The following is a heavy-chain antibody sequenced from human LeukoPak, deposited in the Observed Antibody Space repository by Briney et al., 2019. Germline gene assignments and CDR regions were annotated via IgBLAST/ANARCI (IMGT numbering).Heavy chain of an antibody. CDR3: ARDLGTVTTVWFAP. Sequence: GSLRLSFAASGFPFIDYAMSGVRQAPGKGRGGVSPSRGSRRRKTHADSVKGRFTIYRQNAKNPLYLHMNRLRDEDTAVYYCARDLGTVTTVWFAPWGQGTLVTVSS. V-gene: IGHV3-23*01. D-gene: IGHD4-11*01. CDR2: SRGSRRRK. J-gene: IGHJ5*02. CDR1: GFPFIDYA.